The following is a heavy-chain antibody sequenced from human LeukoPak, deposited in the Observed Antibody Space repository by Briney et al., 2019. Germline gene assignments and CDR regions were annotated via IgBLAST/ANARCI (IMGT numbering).Heavy chain of an antibody. J-gene: IGHJ3*02. V-gene: IGHV3-30*03. CDR2: ISYDGSNT. D-gene: IGHD1-26*01. CDR3: ARGGPLSYSGSLYGAFDI. CDR1: GFTFSDYY. Sequence: GGSLRLSCAASGFTFSDYYMSWIRQAPGKGLEWVAVISYDGSNTYYADSVKGRFTISRDNSKNKLYLQMNSLRTEDTAVYYCARGGPLSYSGSLYGAFDIWGRGTMVTVSS.